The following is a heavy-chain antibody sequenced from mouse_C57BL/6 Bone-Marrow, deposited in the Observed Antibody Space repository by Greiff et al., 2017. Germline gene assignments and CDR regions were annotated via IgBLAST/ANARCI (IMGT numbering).Heavy chain of an antibody. CDR3: ARVGNYDSFAY. D-gene: IGHD2-4*01. Sequence: EVKLMESGGGLVKPGGSLKLSCAASGFTFSSYAMSWVRQTPEKRLEWVATISDGGSYTYYPDNVKGRFTISRDNAKNNLYLQMSHLKSEDTAMYYCARVGNYDSFAYWGQGTLVTVSA. CDR1: GFTFSSYA. CDR2: ISDGGSYT. V-gene: IGHV5-4*03. J-gene: IGHJ3*01.